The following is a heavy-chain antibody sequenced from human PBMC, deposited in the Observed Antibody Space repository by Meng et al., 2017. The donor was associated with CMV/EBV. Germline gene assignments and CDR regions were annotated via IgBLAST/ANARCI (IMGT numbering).Heavy chain of an antibody. D-gene: IGHD1-26*01. J-gene: IGHJ6*02. Sequence: GESLKISCAASGFTFSDHYMDWVRQAPGKGLEWVGRTRNKANSYTTEYAASVKGRFTISRDDSKNSLYLQMNSLKTEDTAVYYCARGHGKWELLRDGMDIWGQGTTVTVSS. CDR1: GFTFSDHY. CDR2: TRNKANSYTT. V-gene: IGHV3-72*01. CDR3: ARGHGKWELLRDGMDI.